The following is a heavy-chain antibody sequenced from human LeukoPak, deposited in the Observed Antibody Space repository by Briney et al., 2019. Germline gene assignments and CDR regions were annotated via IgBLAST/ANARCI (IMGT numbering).Heavy chain of an antibody. J-gene: IGHJ4*02. V-gene: IGHV3-7*01. CDR2: IKQDGSAK. CDR3: ARTRFDY. Sequence: PGGSLRLSCTASGFTFSDYWMTWVRQAPGKGLEWVANIKQDGSAKYYVDSVKGRFTISRDNAKNSLYLQMDSLRAEDTAVYYCARTRFDYWGQGTLVTVSS. CDR1: GFTFSDYW.